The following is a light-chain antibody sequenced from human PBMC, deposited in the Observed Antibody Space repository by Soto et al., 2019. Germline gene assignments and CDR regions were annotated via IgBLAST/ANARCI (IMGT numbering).Light chain of an antibody. CDR1: QGISSF. V-gene: IGKV1-9*01. J-gene: IGKJ4*01. CDR3: QHLNNYPLT. CDR2: EAS. Sequence: DIQLTQSPSFLSASVGDRVTITCRASQGISSFLLWYQQKPGKAPKLLIYEASTLQSGVPSRFSGSGSGTEFPLTISSLQPEDFATYYCQHLNNYPLTFGGGTEVEIK.